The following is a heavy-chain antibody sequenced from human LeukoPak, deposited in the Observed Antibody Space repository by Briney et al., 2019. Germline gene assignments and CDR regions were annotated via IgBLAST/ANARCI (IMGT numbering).Heavy chain of an antibody. Sequence: PGGSLRLSCAASGFTFSSYWMSWVRQAPGKGLEWVANIKQDGSEKYYVDSVKGRFTISRDNAKNSLYLQMNSLRAEDTAVYYCARETLSATYSGYDGLAFDIWGQGTMVTVSS. CDR1: GFTFSSYW. V-gene: IGHV3-7*01. CDR3: ARETLSATYSGYDGLAFDI. D-gene: IGHD5-12*01. CDR2: IKQDGSEK. J-gene: IGHJ3*02.